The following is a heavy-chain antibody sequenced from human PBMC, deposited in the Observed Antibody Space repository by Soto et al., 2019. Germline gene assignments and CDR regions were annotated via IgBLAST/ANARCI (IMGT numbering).Heavy chain of an antibody. Sequence: GGSLRLSCTASGFTFGDYAMSWFRQAPGKGLEWVGFIRSKAYGGTTEYAASVKGRFTISRDDSKSIAHLQMNSLKTEDTAVYYCTRDYDGGGIVVVPAAFYYFDYWGQGTLVTVSS. CDR3: TRDYDGGGIVVVPAAFYYFDY. CDR2: IRSKAYGGTT. V-gene: IGHV3-49*03. D-gene: IGHD2-2*01. CDR1: GFTFGDYA. J-gene: IGHJ4*02.